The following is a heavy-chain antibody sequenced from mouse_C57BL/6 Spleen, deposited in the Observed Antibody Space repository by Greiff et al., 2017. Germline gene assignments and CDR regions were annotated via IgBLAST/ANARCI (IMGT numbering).Heavy chain of an antibody. CDR3: ARSPYYSNYHAMDY. V-gene: IGHV1-55*01. D-gene: IGHD2-5*01. J-gene: IGHJ4*01. CDR2: IYPGSGST. Sequence: VQLQQPGAELVKPGASVKMSCKASGYTFTSYWITWVKQRPGQGLEWIGDIYPGSGSTNYNEKFKSKATLTVDTSSSTAYMQLSSLTSEDSAVYYCARSPYYSNYHAMDYWGQGTSVTVSS. CDR1: GYTFTSYW.